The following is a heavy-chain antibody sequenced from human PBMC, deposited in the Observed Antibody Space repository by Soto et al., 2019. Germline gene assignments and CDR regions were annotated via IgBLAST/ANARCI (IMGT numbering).Heavy chain of an antibody. CDR2: IDPTSSRI. V-gene: IGHV3-48*02. D-gene: IGHD7-27*01. CDR1: GFSFSSYS. J-gene: IGHJ3*01. CDR3: ARDRLTGDVREAFDA. Sequence: EAQLVESGGGLVQPGGSLRLSCVASGFSFSSYSVSWVRQAPGKGLEWISYIDPTSSRIYYADSVKGRFAISRDNAENSLYLQVNSLRDEDTALYYCARDRLTGDVREAFDALGIATMLTVSS.